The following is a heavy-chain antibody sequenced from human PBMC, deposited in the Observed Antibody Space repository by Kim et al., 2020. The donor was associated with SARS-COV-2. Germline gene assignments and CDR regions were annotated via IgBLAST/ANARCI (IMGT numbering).Heavy chain of an antibody. CDR1: GFTFSSYS. CDR2: ISSSSSTI. Sequence: GGSLRLSCAASGFTFSSYSMNWVRQAPGKGLEWVSYISSSSSTIYYADSVKGRFTISRDNAKNSLYLQMNSLRAEDTAVYYCARWYGMDVWGQGTTVTVSS. CDR3: ARWYGMDV. J-gene: IGHJ6*02. V-gene: IGHV3-48*04.